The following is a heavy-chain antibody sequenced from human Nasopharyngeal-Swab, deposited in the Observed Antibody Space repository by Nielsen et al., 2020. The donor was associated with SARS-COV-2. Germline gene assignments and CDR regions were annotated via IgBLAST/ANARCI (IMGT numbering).Heavy chain of an antibody. D-gene: IGHD6-13*01. CDR1: GDSVSNDRSA. CDR3: ARIQQQLPGIV. CDR2: TWYRSKWNY. Sequence: SETLSLTCAISGDSVSNDRSAWSWIRQSPSRGLEWLGRTWYRSKWNYDYATSLSGRLTVSPDPAKNQFSLHLNSVTPDDTAVYYCARIQQQLPGIVWGQGTMVIVSS. J-gene: IGHJ3*01. V-gene: IGHV6-1*01.